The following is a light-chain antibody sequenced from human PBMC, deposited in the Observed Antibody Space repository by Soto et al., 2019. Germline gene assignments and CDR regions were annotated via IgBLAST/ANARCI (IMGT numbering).Light chain of an antibody. CDR3: QQRSNWPSIT. CDR2: DAS. Sequence: TQSPSTLSASVGDRVTITCRASQSVSSSYLAWYQQKPGQAPRLLIYDASNRATGIPARFSGSGSGTDFTLTINSLEPEDFAVYYCQQRSNWPSITFGQGTRLEIK. CDR1: QSVSSSY. J-gene: IGKJ5*01. V-gene: IGKV3-11*01.